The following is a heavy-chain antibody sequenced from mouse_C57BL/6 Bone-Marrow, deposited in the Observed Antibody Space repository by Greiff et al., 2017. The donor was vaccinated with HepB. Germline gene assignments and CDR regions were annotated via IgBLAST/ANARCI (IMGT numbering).Heavy chain of an antibody. J-gene: IGHJ4*01. CDR2: ISYDGSN. Sequence: VQLQQSGPGLVKPSQSLSLTCSVTGYSITSGYYWNWIRQFPGNKLEWMGYISYDGSNNYNPSLKNRISITRDTSKNQFFLKLNSVTTEDTATYYCARDLIPPEGAMDYWGQGTSVTVSS. CDR1: GYSITSGYY. CDR3: ARDLIPPEGAMDY. D-gene: IGHD5-1-1*01. V-gene: IGHV3-6*01.